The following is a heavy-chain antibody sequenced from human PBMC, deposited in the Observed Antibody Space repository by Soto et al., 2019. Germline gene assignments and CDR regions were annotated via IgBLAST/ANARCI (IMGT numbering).Heavy chain of an antibody. CDR2: ISYDGSNK. CDR1: GFTFSSYG. J-gene: IGHJ4*02. Sequence: QVQLVESGGGVVQPGRSLRLSCAASGFTFSSYGMHWVRQAPGKGLEWVAVISYDGSNKYYADSVKGRFTISRDNSKNTLYLQMNSLRAEDTAVYYCAKEVHNWNDDWTWKPYYFDYWGQGTLVTVSS. V-gene: IGHV3-30*18. CDR3: AKEVHNWNDDWTWKPYYFDY. D-gene: IGHD1-20*01.